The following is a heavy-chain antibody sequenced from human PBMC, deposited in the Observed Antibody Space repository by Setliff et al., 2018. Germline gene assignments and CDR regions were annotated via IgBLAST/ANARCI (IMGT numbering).Heavy chain of an antibody. CDR3: ASCRYQVPYDY. D-gene: IGHD2-2*01. Sequence: SETLSLTCTVPGDSISSISYYWGWIRQPPGKGLEWIGTVYDSGTTYYNPSLKSRVTIFVDTSKNQFSLNLNSVTAADTGVYYCASCRYQVPYDYWGQGILVTVSS. CDR1: GDSISSISYY. V-gene: IGHV4-39*01. CDR2: VYDSGTT. J-gene: IGHJ4*02.